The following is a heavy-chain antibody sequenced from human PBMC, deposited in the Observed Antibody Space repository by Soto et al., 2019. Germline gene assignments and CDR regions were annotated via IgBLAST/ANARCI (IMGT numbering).Heavy chain of an antibody. J-gene: IGHJ4*02. D-gene: IGHD4-17*01. CDR1: GGSFSGYY. Sequence: PSETLSLTCAVYGGSFSGYYWSWIRQPPGKGLEWIGEINHSGSTNYNPSLKSRVTISVDTSKNQFSLKLSSVTAADTAVYYCARQFRTTVTLGSDYWGQGTLVTVSS. V-gene: IGHV4-34*01. CDR3: ARQFRTTVTLGSDY. CDR2: INHSGST.